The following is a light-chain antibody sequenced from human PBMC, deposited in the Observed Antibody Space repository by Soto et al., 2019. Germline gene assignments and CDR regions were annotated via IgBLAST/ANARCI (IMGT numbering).Light chain of an antibody. V-gene: IGKV1-6*01. J-gene: IGKJ1*01. CDR2: GTS. CDR1: QGIRDD. Sequence: AIQMTQSPSSLSSSVGERVTITCRASQGIRDDVVWYQQRPGEAPRLLIYGTSNLQSGVPSRFSGSGSGTDFTLTISSLQPEDFATYYCLQDDDYPRTFGQGTKVEIK. CDR3: LQDDDYPRT.